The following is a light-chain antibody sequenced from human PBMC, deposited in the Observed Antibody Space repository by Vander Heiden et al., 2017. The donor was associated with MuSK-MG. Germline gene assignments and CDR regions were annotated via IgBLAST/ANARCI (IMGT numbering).Light chain of an antibody. CDR3: QACDSSTAV. J-gene: IGLJ2*01. CDR2: QDS. Sequence: SYELTPPPSVSVSPGQTASIPCSGDKLGDKYACWYQQKPGQSPVLVIYQDSKRPAGIPERFSGSNSGNTATLTISGTQAMDEADYYCQACDSSTAVFGGGTKLTVL. V-gene: IGLV3-1*01. CDR1: KLGDKY.